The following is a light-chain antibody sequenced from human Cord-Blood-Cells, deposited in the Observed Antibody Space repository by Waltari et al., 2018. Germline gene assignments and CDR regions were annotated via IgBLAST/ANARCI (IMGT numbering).Light chain of an antibody. CDR3: QQYNSYWT. Sequence: DIQMTKSPSTLSASVGDRVTITCRASQSISSWLAWYQQKPGKAPKLLSYKASSLESGVPARFSGSGSVTEFTLTISSLQPDDFATYYCQQYNSYWTCGQGTKVEIK. CDR1: QSISSW. J-gene: IGKJ1*01. V-gene: IGKV1-5*03. CDR2: KAS.